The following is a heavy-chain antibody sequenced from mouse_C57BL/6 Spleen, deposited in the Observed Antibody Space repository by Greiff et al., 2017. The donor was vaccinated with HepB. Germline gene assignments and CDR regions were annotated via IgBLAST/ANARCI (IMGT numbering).Heavy chain of an antibody. CDR2: ISDGGSYT. CDR3: ARDEGLPYYFDY. V-gene: IGHV5-4*01. J-gene: IGHJ2*01. Sequence: EVQGVESGGGLVKPGGSLKLSCAASGFTFSSYAMSWVRQTPEKRLEWVATISDGGSYTYYPDNVKGRFTISRDNAKNNLYLQMSHLKSEDTAMYYCARDEGLPYYFDYWGQGTTLTVSS. D-gene: IGHD2-4*01. CDR1: GFTFSSYA.